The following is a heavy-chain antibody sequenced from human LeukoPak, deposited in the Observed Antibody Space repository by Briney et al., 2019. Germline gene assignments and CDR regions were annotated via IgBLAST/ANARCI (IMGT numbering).Heavy chain of an antibody. CDR3: ARDSWFGESLPYY. Sequence: GGSLRLSCAASGFTVSSNYMSWVRQAPGKGLEWVSVIYSDGTTYYADSVKGRFTISRDSSKNTLYLQMNSLRAGDTAMYYCARDSWFGESLPYYWGQGTLVTVSS. J-gene: IGHJ4*02. CDR1: GFTVSSNY. V-gene: IGHV3-53*01. D-gene: IGHD3-10*01. CDR2: IYSDGTT.